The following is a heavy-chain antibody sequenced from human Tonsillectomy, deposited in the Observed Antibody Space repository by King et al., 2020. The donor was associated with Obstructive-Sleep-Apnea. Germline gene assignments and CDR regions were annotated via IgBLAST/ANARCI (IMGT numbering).Heavy chain of an antibody. D-gene: IGHD3-10*01. CDR2: ISWNSGSI. CDR3: AKDMSLAMVRGVEAEYYYYGMDV. Sequence: VQLVESGGGLVQPGRSLRLSCAASGFTFDDYAMHWVRQAPGKGLEWVSGISWNSGSIGYADSVKGRFTISRDNAKNSLYLQMNSLRAEDTALYYCAKDMSLAMVRGVEAEYYYYGMDVWGQGTTVTVSS. CDR1: GFTFDDYA. J-gene: IGHJ6*02. V-gene: IGHV3-9*01.